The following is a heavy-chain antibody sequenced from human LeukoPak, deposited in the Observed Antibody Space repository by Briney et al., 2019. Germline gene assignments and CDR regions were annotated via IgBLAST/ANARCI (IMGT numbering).Heavy chain of an antibody. D-gene: IGHD2-15*01. CDR2: IYYSGST. CDR3: ARSYCSGGSCYDY. V-gene: IGHV4-59*01. J-gene: IGHJ4*02. CDR1: GGSISSYY. Sequence: NPSETLSLTYTVSGGSISSYYWSWIRQHPGKGLDWIGYIYYSGSTNYNPSLKSRVTISVDTSKNQFSLKLSSVTAADTAVYYCARSYCSGGSCYDYWGQGTLVTVSS.